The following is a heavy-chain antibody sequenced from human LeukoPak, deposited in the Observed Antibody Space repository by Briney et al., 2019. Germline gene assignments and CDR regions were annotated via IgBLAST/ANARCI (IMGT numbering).Heavy chain of an antibody. J-gene: IGHJ6*02. D-gene: IGHD5-18*01. CDR2: ISGSGGST. CDR3: AKGIGIQRFQGEYFHYGMDV. V-gene: IGHV3-23*01. Sequence: PGGSLRLSCAASGFTFNNYAMNWVRQAPGKGLEWVSVISGSGGSTYYADSVKGRCTISRDNSKNTLYLQMNGLRVEDTAVYYCAKGIGIQRFQGEYFHYGMDVWDQGTTVTVSS. CDR1: GFTFNNYA.